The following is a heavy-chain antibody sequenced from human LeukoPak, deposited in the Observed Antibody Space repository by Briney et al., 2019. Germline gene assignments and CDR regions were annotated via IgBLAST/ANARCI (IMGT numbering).Heavy chain of an antibody. D-gene: IGHD3-10*01. Sequence: PSETLSLTCTVSGGSISSGGYYWRWIRQHPGKGLEWIGYIYYSGSTYYNPSLKSRVTISVDTSKNQFSLKLSSVTAADTAVYYCASMVRGAPPDYWCQGTLVTVSS. CDR3: ASMVRGAPPDY. J-gene: IGHJ4*02. CDR2: IYYSGST. V-gene: IGHV4-31*03. CDR1: GGSISSGGYY.